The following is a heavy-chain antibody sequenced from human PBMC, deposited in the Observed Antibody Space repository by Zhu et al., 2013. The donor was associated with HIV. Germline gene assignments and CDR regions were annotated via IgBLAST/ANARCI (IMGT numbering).Heavy chain of an antibody. CDR1: GYTFISYY. J-gene: IGHJ6*03. CDR2: INPNSGGT. CDR3: AREYSIGYYYYMDV. D-gene: IGHD6-25*01. V-gene: IGHV1-2*02. Sequence: QVQLVQSGAEVKKPGASVKVSCKTSGYTFISYYIHWVRQAPGQGLEWMGWINPNSGGTNYAQKFQGRVTMTRDTSTTTAYMQLNRLRSDDTAVYYCAREYSIGYYYYMDVWGKGTTVTVSS.